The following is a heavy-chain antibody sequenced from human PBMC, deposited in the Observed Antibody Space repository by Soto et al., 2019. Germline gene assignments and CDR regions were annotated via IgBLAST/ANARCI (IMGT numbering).Heavy chain of an antibody. D-gene: IGHD1-1*01. CDR1: GGCFSGYY. Sequence: SETLSLTGAVYGGCFSGYYWSWLRQPPGKGLEWIGEINHSGSHNYNPSLKSRVTISVETYKKQLSLKMTSVTAADTAVYYCATANWSHHYFDPWGQGTLVTVSS. CDR3: ATANWSHHYFDP. V-gene: IGHV4-34*01. CDR2: INHSGSH. J-gene: IGHJ5*02.